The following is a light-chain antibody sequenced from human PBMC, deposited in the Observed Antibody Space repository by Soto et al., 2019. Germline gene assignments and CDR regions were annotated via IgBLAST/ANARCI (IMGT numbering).Light chain of an antibody. Sequence: QSVLTQPPSASGSPGQSVSISCTGGSGDIGRYDFVSWYQQHPGKVPKLLLYEVDKRPSGVPDRFSGSKSGDRASLTVSGLQPEDEADYHCSAYAGDNNVIFGGGTKVTVL. CDR1: SGDIGRYDF. CDR3: SAYAGDNNVI. J-gene: IGLJ2*01. V-gene: IGLV2-8*01. CDR2: EVD.